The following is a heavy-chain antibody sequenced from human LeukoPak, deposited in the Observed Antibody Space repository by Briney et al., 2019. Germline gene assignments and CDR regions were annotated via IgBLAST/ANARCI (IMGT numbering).Heavy chain of an antibody. J-gene: IGHJ3*02. CDR2: IYYSGST. CDR1: GGSISSGGYY. CDR3: ARDSSLDDGDDAFDI. Sequence: SQTLSLTCTVSGGSISSGGYYWSWIRQHPGKGLEWIGYIYYSGSTNYNPSLKSRVTISVDTSKNQFSLKLSSVTAADTAVYYCARDSSLDDGDDAFDIWGQGTMVTVSS. D-gene: IGHD3-3*01. V-gene: IGHV4-31*03.